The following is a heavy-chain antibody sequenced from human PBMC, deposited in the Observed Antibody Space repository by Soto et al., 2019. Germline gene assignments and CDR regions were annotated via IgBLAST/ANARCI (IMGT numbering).Heavy chain of an antibody. Sequence: GGSLRLSCAASGFTVSSNYMSWVRQAPGKGLEWVSVIYSGGSTYYADSVKGRFTISRDNSKNTLYLQMNSLRAEDTAVYYCEKGRIAGLSADCGQGTMVTVYS. CDR3: EKGRIAGLSAD. V-gene: IGHV3-53*01. J-gene: IGHJ4*02. CDR1: GFTVSSNY. CDR2: IYSGGST. D-gene: IGHD6-13*01.